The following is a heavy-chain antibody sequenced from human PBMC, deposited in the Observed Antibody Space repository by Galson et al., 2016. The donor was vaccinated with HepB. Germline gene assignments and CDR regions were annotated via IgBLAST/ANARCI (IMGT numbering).Heavy chain of an antibody. D-gene: IGHD3-10*01. CDR1: GDSVSSNSAA. J-gene: IGHJ3*02. V-gene: IGHV6-1*01. Sequence: CAISGDSVSSNSAAWNWIRQSPSRGLEWLGRTYYRSKWFNAYAVSVNSRITINPDTSKNQFSLHLNSVTPEDTAVYYCARFTMVRGVMGLGDAFDIWGQGTMVTVSS. CDR3: ARFTMVRGVMGLGDAFDI. CDR2: TYYRSKWFN.